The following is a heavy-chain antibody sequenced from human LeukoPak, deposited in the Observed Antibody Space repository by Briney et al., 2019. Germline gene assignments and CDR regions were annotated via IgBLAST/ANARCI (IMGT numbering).Heavy chain of an antibody. CDR2: INHSGST. J-gene: IGHJ6*02. CDR3: ARGVGGNPYYYYYGMDV. CDR1: GGSFSGYY. V-gene: IGHV4-34*01. D-gene: IGHD4-23*01. Sequence: RPSETLSLTCAVYGGSFSGYYWSWIRQPPGKGLEWFGEINHSGSTNYNPSLKSRVTISVDTSKNQFSLKLSSVTAADTAVYYCARGVGGNPYYYYYGMDVWGQGTTVTVSS.